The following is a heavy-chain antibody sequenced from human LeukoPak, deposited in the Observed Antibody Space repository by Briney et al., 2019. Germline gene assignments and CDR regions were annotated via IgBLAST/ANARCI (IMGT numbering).Heavy chain of an antibody. CDR2: INAGNGNT. D-gene: IGHD2-21*01. J-gene: IGHJ4*02. CDR1: GYTFTSYA. V-gene: IGHV1-3*01. Sequence: ASVKVSCKASGYTFTSYAMHWVRQAPGQRLEWMGWINAGNGNTKYSQKFQGRVTITRDTSASTAYMELSSLRSEDTAVYYCARAVGVPAIFDYWGQGTLVTVSS. CDR3: ARAVGVPAIFDY.